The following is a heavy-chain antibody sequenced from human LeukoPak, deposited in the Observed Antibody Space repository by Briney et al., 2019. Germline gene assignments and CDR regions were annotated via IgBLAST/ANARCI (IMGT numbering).Heavy chain of an antibody. D-gene: IGHD5-18*01. CDR2: ISGSGGST. V-gene: IGHV3-23*01. Sequence: GGSLRLSCAASGFTFSSYAMSWVRQAPGKGLEWVSAISGSGGSTYYADSVKGRFTISRDNSKNTLYLQMNSLRAEDTAVYYCAGAEGGYSYGPPDYWGQGTLVTVSS. CDR1: GFTFSSYA. CDR3: AGAEGGYSYGPPDY. J-gene: IGHJ4*02.